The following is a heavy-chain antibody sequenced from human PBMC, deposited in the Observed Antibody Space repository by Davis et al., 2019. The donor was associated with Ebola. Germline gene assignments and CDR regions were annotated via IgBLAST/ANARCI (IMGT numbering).Heavy chain of an antibody. CDR1: GFTFGDYA. CDR3: TSARVYYVSSASDWFDP. V-gene: IGHV3-49*04. Sequence: PGGSLRLSCTASGFTFGDYAMSWVRQIPGKGLEWVGFIRTKSYGGTTVYAASVKGRFTISRDDSKSIAYLQMDSLKTEDTAIYYCTSARVYYVSSASDWFDPWGQGTLVTVSS. J-gene: IGHJ5*02. D-gene: IGHD3-16*01. CDR2: IRTKSYGGTT.